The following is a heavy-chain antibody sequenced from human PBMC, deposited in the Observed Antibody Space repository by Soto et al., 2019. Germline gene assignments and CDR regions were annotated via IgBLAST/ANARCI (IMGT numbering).Heavy chain of an antibody. J-gene: IGHJ6*03. D-gene: IGHD3-10*01. CDR2: IKQDGSEK. CDR1: GFTFSSYW. CDR3: AGKYYYGSGTHYNGGYFYYYMDV. V-gene: IGHV3-7*01. Sequence: LSLTCAASGFTFSSYWMSWVRQAPGKGLEWVANIKQDGSEKYYVDSVKGRFTISRDNTKNSLYLQMNSLRAEDTAVYYCAGKYYYGSGTHYNGGYFYYYMDVWGKGTTVTVSS.